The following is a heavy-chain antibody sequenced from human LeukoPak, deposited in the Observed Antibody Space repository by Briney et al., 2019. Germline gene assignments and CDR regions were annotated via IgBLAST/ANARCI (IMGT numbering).Heavy chain of an antibody. D-gene: IGHD6-19*01. J-gene: IGHJ4*02. V-gene: IGHV3-21*01. CDR1: GFIFSSYT. CDR2: FSSSGNYI. CDR3: ARMGSGWAAFDY. Sequence: GGSLRLSCAASGFIFSSYTMNWVRQAPGKGLEWVSSFSSSGNYIYYTDSVKGRFTISRDNAKNSLYLQMNSLRAEDTAVYYCARMGSGWAAFDYWGQGTLVTVSS.